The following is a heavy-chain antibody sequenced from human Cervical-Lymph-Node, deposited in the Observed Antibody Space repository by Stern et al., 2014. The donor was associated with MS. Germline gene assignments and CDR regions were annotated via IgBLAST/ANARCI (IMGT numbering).Heavy chain of an antibody. J-gene: IGHJ5*02. CDR1: GYSFTSYW. CDR3: ARQSSTGWSAFDP. CDR2: VYPGDSDT. D-gene: IGHD6-19*01. Sequence: EVQLVESGAEMKKPGESLKISCKASGYSFTSYWIAWVRQMPGKGLEWMGIVYPGDSDTRYNWAFQGQITISADKSPNTAYLRWNSLQASDSGIYYCARQSSTGWSAFDPWGQGTPVTVSS. V-gene: IGHV5-51*01.